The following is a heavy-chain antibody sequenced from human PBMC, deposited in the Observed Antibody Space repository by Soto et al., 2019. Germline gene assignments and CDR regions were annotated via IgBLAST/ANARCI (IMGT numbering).Heavy chain of an antibody. J-gene: IGHJ6*02. CDR3: ARQWGGDFYNYFGMEV. CDR2: IYYSGNT. D-gene: IGHD3-10*01. Sequence: SETLSFTCAVSGGSISSYYWSWIRQPPGKGLEWIGYIYYSGNTNYNPSLKSPVTISVHAYKNPFPLKLTSVIAADTSVYYCARQWGGDFYNYFGMEVWGQGPPVSVSS. V-gene: IGHV4-59*08. CDR1: GGSISSYY.